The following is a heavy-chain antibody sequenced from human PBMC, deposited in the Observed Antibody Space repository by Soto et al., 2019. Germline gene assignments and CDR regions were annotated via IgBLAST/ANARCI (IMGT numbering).Heavy chain of an antibody. D-gene: IGHD3-22*01. J-gene: IGHJ4*02. V-gene: IGHV1-18*01. Sequence: GASVKVSCKASGGTFSSYAISWVRQAPGQGLEWMGWINAYNGNTNYAQKLQGRVTMTTDTSTSTAYMELRSLRAEDTAVYYCAKDSLYDSSGYYYLFDYWGQGTLVTVSS. CDR1: GGTFSSYA. CDR3: AKDSLYDSSGYYYLFDY. CDR2: INAYNGNT.